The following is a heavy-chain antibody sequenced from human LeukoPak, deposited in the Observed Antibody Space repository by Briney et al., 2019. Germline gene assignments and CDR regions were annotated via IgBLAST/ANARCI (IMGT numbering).Heavy chain of an antibody. CDR1: GGSISSGGYY. CDR3: ARFIVVVTATPYYAFDI. J-gene: IGHJ3*02. V-gene: IGHV4-31*03. CDR2: IYYSGST. Sequence: SETLSLTCTVSGGSISSGGYYWSWIRQHPGKGLEWIGYIYYSGSTYYNPSLKSRVTISVDTSKNQFSLKLSSVTAADTAVYYCARFIVVVTATPYYAFDIWGQGTMVTVSS. D-gene: IGHD2-21*02.